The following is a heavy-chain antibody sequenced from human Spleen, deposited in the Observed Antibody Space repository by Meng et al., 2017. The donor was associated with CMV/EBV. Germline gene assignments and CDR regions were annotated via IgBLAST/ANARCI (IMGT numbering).Heavy chain of an antibody. CDR1: GGSISGYY. CDR2: IYTSGST. J-gene: IGHJ4*02. D-gene: IGHD1-26*01. V-gene: IGHV4-4*07. Sequence: QLPLQKSGTAPSKPSDTLSLACTVSGGSISGYYWSWSRQPAGKGWGCIGRIYTSGSTNYHPSLKSRVTMSVDTSKNQFSLKLSSVTAADTAVYYCASGSPGAHDYWGQGTLVTVSS. CDR3: ASGSPGAHDY.